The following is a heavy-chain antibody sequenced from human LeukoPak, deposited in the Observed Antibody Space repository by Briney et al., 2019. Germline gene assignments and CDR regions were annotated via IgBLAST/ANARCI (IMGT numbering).Heavy chain of an antibody. J-gene: IGHJ4*02. CDR2: INHSGST. D-gene: IGHD6-13*01. V-gene: IGHV4-34*01. Sequence: KPSETLSLACAVYGGSFSGYYWSWIRQPPGKGLEWIGEINHSGSTNYNPSLKSRVTISVDTSKNQFSLKLSSVTAADTAVYYCARGKWSGIAAARTYHYWGQGTLVTVSS. CDR1: GGSFSGYY. CDR3: ARGKWSGIAAARTYHY.